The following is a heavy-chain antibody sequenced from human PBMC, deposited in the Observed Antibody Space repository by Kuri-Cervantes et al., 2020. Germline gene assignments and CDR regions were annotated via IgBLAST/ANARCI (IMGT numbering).Heavy chain of an antibody. D-gene: IGHD3-10*01. J-gene: IGHJ5*02. Sequence: SGTLSLTCAASGFTFSSYAMSWIRQPPGKGLEWIGEINHSGSTNYNPSLKSRVTISVDTSKNQFSLKLSSVTAADTAVYYCARLVFSVRGRFDPWGQGTLVTDSS. CDR2: INHSGST. V-gene: IGHV4-34*01. CDR1: GFTFSSYA. CDR3: ARLVFSVRGRFDP.